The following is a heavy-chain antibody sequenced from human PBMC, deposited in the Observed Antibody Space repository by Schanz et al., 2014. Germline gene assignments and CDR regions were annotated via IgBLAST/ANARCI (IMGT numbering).Heavy chain of an antibody. Sequence: QVLLVQSGAEVKKPGASVKVSCKASGGTFRSYTVSWVRQAPGQGLEWMGRITPTLGKVDYAQKFQGRVTITADISTSTAYMELISLTSEDTAVYYCARDPQYYYGSGRGYWGQGTLVTVSS. CDR3: ARDPQYYYGSGRGY. V-gene: IGHV1-69*09. J-gene: IGHJ4*02. CDR2: ITPTLGKV. CDR1: GGTFRSYT. D-gene: IGHD3-10*01.